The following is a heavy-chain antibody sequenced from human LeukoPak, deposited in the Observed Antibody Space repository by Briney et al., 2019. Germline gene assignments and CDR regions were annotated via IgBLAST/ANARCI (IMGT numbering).Heavy chain of an antibody. J-gene: IGHJ6*02. V-gene: IGHV4-34*01. CDR1: GGSFSGYY. CDR2: INHSGST. Sequence: SETLSLTCAVYGGSFSGYYWSWIRQPPGKGLEWIGEINHSGSTNYNPSLKSRVTISVDTSKNQFSLKLSSVTAADTAVYYCARVFYYYYGMHVWGQGTTVTVSS. CDR3: ARVFYYYYGMHV.